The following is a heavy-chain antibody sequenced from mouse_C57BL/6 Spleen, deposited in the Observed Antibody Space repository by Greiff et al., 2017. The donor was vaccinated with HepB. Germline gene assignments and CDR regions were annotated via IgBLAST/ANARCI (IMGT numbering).Heavy chain of an antibody. J-gene: IGHJ1*03. CDR1: GFSLTSYG. Sequence: VKLQQSGPGLVQPSQSLSITCTVSGFSLTSYGVHWVRQPPGKGLEWLGVIWSGGSTDYNAAFISRLSISKDNSKSQVFFKMNSLQADDTAIYYCASPYYGSSYGYFDVWGTGTTVTVSS. V-gene: IGHV2-4*01. D-gene: IGHD1-1*01. CDR2: IWSGGST. CDR3: ASPYYGSSYGYFDV.